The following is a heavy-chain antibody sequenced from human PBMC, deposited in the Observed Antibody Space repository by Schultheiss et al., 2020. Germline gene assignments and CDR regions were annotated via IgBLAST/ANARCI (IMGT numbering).Heavy chain of an antibody. V-gene: IGHV1-3*01. CDR1: GYTFTSYA. D-gene: IGHD5-12*01. Sequence: ASVKVSCKASGYTFTSYAMHWVRQAPGQRLEWMGWINAGNGNTNYAQKLQGRVTMTTDTSTSTAYMELRSLRSDDTAVYYCARVKSGYGGVDVWGQGTTVNVSS. CDR2: INAGNGNT. CDR3: ARVKSGYGGVDV. J-gene: IGHJ6*02.